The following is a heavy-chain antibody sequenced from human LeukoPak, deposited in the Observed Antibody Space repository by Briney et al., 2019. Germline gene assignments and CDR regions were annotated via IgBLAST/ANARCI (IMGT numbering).Heavy chain of an antibody. Sequence: PGGSLRLSCAASGFTLSSYAMSWVRQAPGKGLEWVSAISVSGNTYHADSVKGRFTISRDSSKNTLYLQMNRLRAEDTAVYYCVRGRYNYGYIFDYWGQGTLVTVSS. CDR1: GFTLSSYA. J-gene: IGHJ4*02. D-gene: IGHD5-18*01. CDR3: VRGRYNYGYIFDY. CDR2: ISVSGNT. V-gene: IGHV3-23*01.